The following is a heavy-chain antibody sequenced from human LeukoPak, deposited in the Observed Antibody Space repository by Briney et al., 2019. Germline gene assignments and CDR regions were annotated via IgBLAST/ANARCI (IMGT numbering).Heavy chain of an antibody. J-gene: IGHJ5*02. CDR2: VTATRSEK. Sequence: GGSLRLSCAASGFSFTSYSMTWVRQAPGQGLEWVTSVTATRSEKYYANSVRGRFTISRDNAKNSLYLHMNSLRVDDTAVYYCARDHLGSWSDNWFDPWGQGTLVTVSS. D-gene: IGHD6-13*01. CDR1: GFSFTSYS. V-gene: IGHV3-21*01. CDR3: ARDHLGSWSDNWFDP.